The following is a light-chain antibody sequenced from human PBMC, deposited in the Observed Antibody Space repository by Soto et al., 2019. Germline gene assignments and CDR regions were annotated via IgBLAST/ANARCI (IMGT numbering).Light chain of an antibody. CDR1: SSDVGGYNY. V-gene: IGLV2-14*01. J-gene: IGLJ1*01. Sequence: QSALTQPASVSGSPGQSITISCTGTSSDVGGYNYVSWYQQHPGKAPQLLVYDGSNRPSGVSNRFSGSKSGNTASLSISGRQPEDEADYYCSSYTSSSTLLYVFGSGTKLTVL. CDR3: SSYTSSSTLLYV. CDR2: DGS.